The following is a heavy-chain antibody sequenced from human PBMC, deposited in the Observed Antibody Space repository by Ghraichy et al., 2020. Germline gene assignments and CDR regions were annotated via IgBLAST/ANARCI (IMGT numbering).Heavy chain of an antibody. V-gene: IGHV1-69*13. CDR2: IIPIFGTA. Sequence: SVKVSCKASGGTFSSYAISWVRQAPGQGLEWMGGIIPIFGTANYAQKFQGRVTITADESTSTAYMELSSLRSEDTAVYYCARDLTVLATDIVLMVYAMGAFDIWGQGTMVTVSS. J-gene: IGHJ3*02. D-gene: IGHD2-8*01. CDR1: GGTFSSYA. CDR3: ARDLTVLATDIVLMVYAMGAFDI.